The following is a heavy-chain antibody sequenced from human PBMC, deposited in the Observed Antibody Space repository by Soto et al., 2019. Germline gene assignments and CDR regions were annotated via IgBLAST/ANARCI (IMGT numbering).Heavy chain of an antibody. CDR1: GVSTSNHY. Sequence: SETLSLTCSVSGVSTSNHYWTWIRKPPGQGPEWIGCIYYRGTTNYNASFNSRVTISVDTSKNQFSLKLTSVTTADTAVYYCVRGGGSPYHDHEFDYWGQGILVTVSS. CDR3: VRGGGSPYHDHEFDY. D-gene: IGHD2-2*01. J-gene: IGHJ4*01. CDR2: IYYRGTT. V-gene: IGHV4-59*11.